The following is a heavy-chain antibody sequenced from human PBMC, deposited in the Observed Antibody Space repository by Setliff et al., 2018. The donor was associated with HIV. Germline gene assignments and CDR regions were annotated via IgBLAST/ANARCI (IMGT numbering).Heavy chain of an antibody. D-gene: IGHD2-15*01. Sequence: SETLSLTCAVYGRSLSGYYWSWIRQPAGKGLEWIGYIYYSGSTNYNPSLKSRVTISVDTSKNQFSLKLTSVTAADTAVYFCARDLHANYHVVEIWGPGTMVTVSS. CDR3: ARDLHANYHVVEI. CDR1: GRSLSGYY. V-gene: IGHV4-59*12. J-gene: IGHJ3*02. CDR2: IYYSGST.